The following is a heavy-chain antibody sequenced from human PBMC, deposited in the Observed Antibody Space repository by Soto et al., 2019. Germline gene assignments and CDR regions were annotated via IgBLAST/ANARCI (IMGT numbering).Heavy chain of an antibody. CDR2: ISYNGRNK. CDR1: GFTFSFYA. Sequence: LRLSFAASGFTFSFYAMHWVRQAPGKGLEWVAVISYNGRNKHYVDSVKGRFTISRDNSQDTLYLQMDSLRPDDTAVYYCARQAKIGDRSQFYFDSQGQGPLFPVSP. J-gene: IGHJ4*02. V-gene: IGHV3-30*04. D-gene: IGHD3-16*01. CDR3: ARQAKIGDRSQFYFDS.